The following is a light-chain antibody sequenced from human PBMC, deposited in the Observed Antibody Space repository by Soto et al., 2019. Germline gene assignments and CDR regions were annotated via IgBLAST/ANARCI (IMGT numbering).Light chain of an antibody. V-gene: IGKV1-5*01. J-gene: IGKJ1*01. CDR1: QSISSW. CDR2: DAS. CDR3: QQYNSYSPTWT. Sequence: DIQMTQSPSTLSASVEDIVTITCLAIQSISSWLAWYQQKPGKAPKLLIYDASSLESGVPSRFSGSGSGTEFTLTISSLQPDDFATYYCQQYNSYSPTWTFGQGTKVDIK.